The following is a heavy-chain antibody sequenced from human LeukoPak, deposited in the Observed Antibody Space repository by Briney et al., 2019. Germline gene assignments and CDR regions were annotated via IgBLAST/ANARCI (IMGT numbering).Heavy chain of an antibody. CDR2: IYYSGST. CDR1: GGFISSYY. V-gene: IGHV4-59*01. CDR3: AVRADQLVDY. J-gene: IGHJ4*02. Sequence: SETLSLTCTVSGGFISSYYWSWIRQRPGKGLEWIGYIYYSGSTNYNPSLKSRVTISVDTSKNQFSLKLSSVTAADTAVYYCAVRADQLVDYWGQGTLVTVSS. D-gene: IGHD1-1*01.